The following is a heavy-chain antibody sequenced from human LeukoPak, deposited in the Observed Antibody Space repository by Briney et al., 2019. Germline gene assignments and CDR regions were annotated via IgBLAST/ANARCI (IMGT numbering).Heavy chain of an antibody. CDR2: INAGNGNT. J-gene: IGHJ5*02. CDR3: ARDRLRLGYERTNWFDP. D-gene: IGHD2-15*01. V-gene: IGHV1-3*01. Sequence: ASVKVSCKASGYTFTSYAMHWVRQAPGQRLEWMGWINAGNGNTKYSQEFQGRVTMTRDTSINTAYMELSRLRSDDTAVFYCARDRLRLGYERTNWFDPWGQGTLVTVSS. CDR1: GYTFTSYA.